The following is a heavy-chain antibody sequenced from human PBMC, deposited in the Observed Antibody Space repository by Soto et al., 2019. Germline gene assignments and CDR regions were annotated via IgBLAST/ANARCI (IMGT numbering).Heavy chain of an antibody. J-gene: IGHJ4*02. CDR3: TTDISGVITFGGVIVNPGY. Sequence: GGSLRLSCAASGFTFSNAWMNWVRQAPGKGLEWVGRIKSKTDGGTTDYAAPVKGRFTISRDDSKNTLYLQMNSLKTEYTAVYYCTTDISGVITFGGVIVNPGYWGQGTLVTVSS. D-gene: IGHD3-16*02. CDR2: IKSKTDGGTT. CDR1: GFTFSNAW. V-gene: IGHV3-15*07.